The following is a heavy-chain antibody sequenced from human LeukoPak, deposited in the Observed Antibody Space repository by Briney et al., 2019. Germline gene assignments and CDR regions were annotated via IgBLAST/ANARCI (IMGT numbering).Heavy chain of an antibody. J-gene: IGHJ3*02. D-gene: IGHD3-9*01. V-gene: IGHV3-21*01. CDR2: ISSSSSYI. CDR1: GFTFSSYS. Sequence: GGSLRLSCAASGFTFSSYSMNWVRQAPGKGLEWVSSISSSSSYIYYADSVKGRFTISRDNAKYSLYLQMNSLRAEDTAVYYCARAPRYYDILTGYSMQDAFDIWGQGTMVTVSS. CDR3: ARAPRYYDILTGYSMQDAFDI.